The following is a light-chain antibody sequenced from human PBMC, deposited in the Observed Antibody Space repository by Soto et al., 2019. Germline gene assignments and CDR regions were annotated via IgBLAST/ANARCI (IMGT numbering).Light chain of an antibody. Sequence: EIVMTQSPLSLPVTTGEPASISCRSSQSLLVSDGSTYMDWYLQKPGQSPRLLIYLVSIRASGVPDRISGSGSGTDFALKISSVEPEDVGVYYCMQALQTPYTFGQGTKLEIK. J-gene: IGKJ2*01. CDR2: LVS. V-gene: IGKV2-28*01. CDR1: QSLLVSDGSTY. CDR3: MQALQTPYT.